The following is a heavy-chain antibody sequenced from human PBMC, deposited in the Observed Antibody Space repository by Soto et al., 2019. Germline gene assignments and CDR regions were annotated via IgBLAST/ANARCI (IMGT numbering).Heavy chain of an antibody. J-gene: IGHJ4*02. CDR1: GYTFTSYY. V-gene: IGHV1-46*01. Sequence: ASVKFSCKASGYTFTSYYMHWVRQAPGQGLEWMGIINPSGGSTSYAQKFQGRVTMTRDTSTSTVYMELSSLRSEDTAVYYCAKDRVSEHNNGWPQGSWGQGTQVTVSS. CDR3: AKDRVSEHNNGWPQGS. CDR2: INPSGGST. D-gene: IGHD6-19*01.